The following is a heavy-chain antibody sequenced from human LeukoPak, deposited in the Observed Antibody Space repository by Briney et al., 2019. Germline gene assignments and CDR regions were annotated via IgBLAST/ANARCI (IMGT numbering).Heavy chain of an antibody. V-gene: IGHV3-23*01. Sequence: PGGSLRLSCAASGFTFSSYAMSWVRQAPGEGLEWVSAITDSGGSTYYSDSVKGRFTISRDSSKNTLYLQMNTLRAEDTAIYYCAKGSSGSRPYYFDYWGQGTLVTVSS. D-gene: IGHD3-22*01. CDR3: AKGSSGSRPYYFDY. CDR1: GFTFSSYA. J-gene: IGHJ4*02. CDR2: ITDSGGST.